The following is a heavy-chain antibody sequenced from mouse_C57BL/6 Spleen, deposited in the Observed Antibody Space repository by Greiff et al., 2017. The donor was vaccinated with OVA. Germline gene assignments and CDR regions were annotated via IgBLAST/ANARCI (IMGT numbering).Heavy chain of an antibody. V-gene: IGHV10-1*01. CDR1: GFSFNTYA. CDR2: IRSKSNNYAT. J-gene: IGHJ2*01. Sequence: DVKLVESGGGLVQPKGSLKLSCAASGFSFNTYAMNWVRQAPGKGLEWVARIRSKSNNYATYYADSVKDRFTISRDDSESMLYLQMNNLKTEDTAMYYCVRQGTGRYYFDYWGQGTTLTVSS. CDR3: VRQGTGRYYFDY. D-gene: IGHD4-1*01.